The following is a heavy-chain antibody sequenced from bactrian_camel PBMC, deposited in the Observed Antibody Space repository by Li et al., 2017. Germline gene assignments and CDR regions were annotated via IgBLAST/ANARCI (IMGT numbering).Heavy chain of an antibody. V-gene: IGHV3S9*01. CDR3: AADGVNLQLARGYNY. J-gene: IGHJ4*01. CDR1: GYTFSTYC. D-gene: IGHD7*01. Sequence: HVQLVESGGGSVQAGGSLRLSCAASGYTFSTYCMGWFRQVPGKERERVARIDSDRSITYADSVKGRFTISLDRAENTVSLRMNSLRPEDTAEYFCAADGVNLQLARGYNYWGQGTQVTVS. CDR2: IDSDRSI.